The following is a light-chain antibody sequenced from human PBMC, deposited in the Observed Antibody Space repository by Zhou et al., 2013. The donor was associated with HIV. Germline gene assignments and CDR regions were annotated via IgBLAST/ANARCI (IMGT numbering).Light chain of an antibody. CDR2: DSS. V-gene: IGKV1-13*02. J-gene: IGKJ2*01. CDR1: QGIDTA. CDR3: QQFNVYPYT. Sequence: AIQLTQSPSSLSASLRDRVTITCRASQGIDTALAWYQQKPGKPPSLLIYDSSTLHHDVPSRFSGSGSGTEFTLIISSVQPDDFATYYCQQFNVYPYTFGQGTKLEIK.